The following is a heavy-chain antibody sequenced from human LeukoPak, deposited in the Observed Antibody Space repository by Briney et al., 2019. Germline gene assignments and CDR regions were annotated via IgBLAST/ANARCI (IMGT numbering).Heavy chain of an antibody. Sequence: ETLSLTCSVSGGSIISSDYFWGWIRQPPGKGLEWVSVIYSGGSTYYADSVKGRFTISRDNSKNTLYLQMNSLRAEDTAVYYCARDNLDYWGQGTLVTVSS. J-gene: IGHJ4*02. CDR2: IYSGGST. CDR1: GGSIISSDY. CDR3: ARDNLDY. V-gene: IGHV3-66*01.